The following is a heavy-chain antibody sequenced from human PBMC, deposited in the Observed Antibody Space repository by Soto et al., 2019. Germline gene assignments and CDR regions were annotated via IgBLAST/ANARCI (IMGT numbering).Heavy chain of an antibody. CDR2: IYYSGST. CDR1: GGSISSSSYY. Sequence: SETLSLTCTVSGGSISSSSYYWGWIRQPPGKGLEWIGSIYYSGSTYYNPSLKSRVTISVDTSKNQFSLKLSSVTAADTAVYYCATTGAYYYMDVWGKGTTVTVSS. J-gene: IGHJ6*03. D-gene: IGHD3-10*01. V-gene: IGHV4-39*01. CDR3: ATTGAYYYMDV.